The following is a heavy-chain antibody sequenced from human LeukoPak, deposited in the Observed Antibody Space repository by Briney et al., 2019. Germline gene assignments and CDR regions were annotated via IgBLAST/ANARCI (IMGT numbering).Heavy chain of an antibody. D-gene: IGHD6-19*01. Sequence: PSQTLSLTCTVSGGSISSGSYYWSWIRQPAGTGLEWIGRIYTSGSTNYNPSLKSRVTISVDTSKNQFSLKLSSVTAADTAVYYCARGIAVAGFDYWGQGTLVTVSS. CDR3: ARGIAVAGFDY. J-gene: IGHJ4*02. V-gene: IGHV4-61*02. CDR2: IYTSGST. CDR1: GGSISSGSYY.